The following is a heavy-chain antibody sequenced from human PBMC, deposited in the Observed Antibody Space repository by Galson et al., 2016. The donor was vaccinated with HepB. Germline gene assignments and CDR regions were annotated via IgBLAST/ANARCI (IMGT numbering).Heavy chain of an antibody. CDR3: AKDHHDYGDSWYFDL. CDR1: GFTFNTFS. Sequence: SLRLSCAASGFTFNTFSMNWVRQAPGKGLEWVSSITRSGGDTYYADSVKGRFTISRDNSKNTLYLQMNSLRPEDTALYYCAKDHHDYGDSWYFDLWGRGTLGTVAS. V-gene: IGHV3-23*01. J-gene: IGHJ2*01. D-gene: IGHD4-17*01. CDR2: ITRSGGDT.